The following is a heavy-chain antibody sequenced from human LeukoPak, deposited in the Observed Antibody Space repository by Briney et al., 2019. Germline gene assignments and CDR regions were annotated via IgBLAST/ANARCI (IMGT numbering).Heavy chain of an antibody. J-gene: IGHJ4*02. CDR1: GGSISSGGYY. V-gene: IGHV4-61*02. D-gene: IGHD2-2*01. CDR3: AREGDCSSTSCRTTGIDY. Sequence: SQTLSLTCTVSGGSISSGGYYWSWIRQPAGKGLEWIGRIYTSGSTNYNPSLKSRVTMSVDTSKNQFSLKLSSVTAADTAVYYCAREGDCSSTSCRTTGIDYWGQGTLVTVSS. CDR2: IYTSGST.